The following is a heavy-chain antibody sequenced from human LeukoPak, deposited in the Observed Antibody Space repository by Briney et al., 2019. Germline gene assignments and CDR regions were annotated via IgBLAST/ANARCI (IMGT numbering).Heavy chain of an antibody. CDR2: IYSGGST. Sequence: GGSLRLSCAASEFSVGSNYMTWVRQAPGKGLEWVSLIYSGGSTYYADSVKGRFTISRDNSKNTLYLQMNSLRAEDTAVYYCARGGAFCGGDCYRDYWGQGTLVTVSS. V-gene: IGHV3-53*01. CDR3: ARGGAFCGGDCYRDY. J-gene: IGHJ4*02. CDR1: EFSVGSNY. D-gene: IGHD2-21*02.